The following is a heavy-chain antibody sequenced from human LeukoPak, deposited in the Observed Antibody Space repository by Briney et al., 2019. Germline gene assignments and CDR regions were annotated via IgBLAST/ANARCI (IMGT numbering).Heavy chain of an antibody. V-gene: IGHV3-33*01. J-gene: IGHJ3*02. D-gene: IGHD2-15*01. CDR3: ARGGAATDAFDI. CDR1: GFTFTVYG. Sequence: RRSLRLSCAPSGFTFTVYGMHCVREAPGEGLGRVAVIWYEGSNKYYADSVKGRFTISRDNSKNTLYLQMNSLRAEDTAVYYCARGGAATDAFDIWGQGTMVTVSS. CDR2: IWYEGSNK.